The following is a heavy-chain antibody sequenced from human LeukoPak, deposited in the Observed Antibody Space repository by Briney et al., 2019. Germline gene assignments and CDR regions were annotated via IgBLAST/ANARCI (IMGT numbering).Heavy chain of an antibody. J-gene: IGHJ3*02. CDR1: GYTFSNDG. CDR2: ISAYNGNT. D-gene: IGHD4-17*01. V-gene: IGHV1-18*01. Sequence: GASVKVSCKASGYTFSNDGISWVRQAPGQGLEWMGWISAYNGNTNYAQKLQGRVTMTRDTSTSTAYMELRSLRSDDTAVYYCARGRGDYENAFDIWGQGTMVTVSS. CDR3: ARGRGDYENAFDI.